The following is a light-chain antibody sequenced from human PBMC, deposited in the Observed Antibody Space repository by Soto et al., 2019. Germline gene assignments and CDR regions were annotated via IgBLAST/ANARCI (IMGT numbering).Light chain of an antibody. Sequence: EIVLTQSPVTLSLSPWERATLSCRASQSVGNNYLAWYQQKPGQAPRLLIYAASSRATGIPDRFSGSGSGTDFTLTVSRLEPEDFAVYYCQQYGSSPWTFGQGTKVDIK. CDR1: QSVGNNY. J-gene: IGKJ1*01. CDR2: AAS. V-gene: IGKV3-20*01. CDR3: QQYGSSPWT.